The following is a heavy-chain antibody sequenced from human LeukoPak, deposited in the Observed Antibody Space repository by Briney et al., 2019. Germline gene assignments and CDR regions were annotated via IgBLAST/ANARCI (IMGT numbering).Heavy chain of an antibody. V-gene: IGHV3-7*01. D-gene: IGHD4-23*01. CDR2: IKQDGSDK. J-gene: IGHJ4*02. CDR3: AKAQYDWVTLAFDY. CDR1: GFTFSIYW. Sequence: GGSLRLSCAASGFTFSIYWMSWVRQAPGKGLEWVAYIKQDGSDKFHVDSVKGRFTISRDNAKNSLYLQMSSLRVEDTAVYYCAKAQYDWVTLAFDYWGQGTLVTVSS.